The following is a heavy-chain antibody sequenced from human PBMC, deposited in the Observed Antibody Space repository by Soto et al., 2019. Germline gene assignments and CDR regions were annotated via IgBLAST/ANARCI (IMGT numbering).Heavy chain of an antibody. CDR3: ARDLESRRSYPNYYMDV. Sequence: ESGGGVVQPGRSLRLSCAASGFTFSSYGMHWVRQAPGKGLEWVAVIWYDGSNKYYADSEKGRFTISRDNSKNTLYLQMNSLRAEDTAVYYCARDLESRRSYPNYYMDVWGKGTTVTVSS. J-gene: IGHJ6*03. CDR2: IWYDGSNK. D-gene: IGHD5-18*01. CDR1: GFTFSSYG. V-gene: IGHV3-33*01.